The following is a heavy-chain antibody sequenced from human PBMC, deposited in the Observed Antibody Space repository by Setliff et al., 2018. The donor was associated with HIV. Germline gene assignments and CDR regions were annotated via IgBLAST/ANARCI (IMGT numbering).Heavy chain of an antibody. D-gene: IGHD1-26*01. CDR3: ARDHELGAFDL. V-gene: IGHV4-59*01. CDR1: GMSISGYY. Sequence: PSETLSLTCRVSGMSISGYYWSRTRQSPGKGLEWIGYIYYTGTTSYNPSLKSRVTIQVDTSNNRFSLNLRSATVADTAVYFCARDHELGAFDLWGQGTMVTVSS. J-gene: IGHJ3*01. CDR2: IYYTGTT.